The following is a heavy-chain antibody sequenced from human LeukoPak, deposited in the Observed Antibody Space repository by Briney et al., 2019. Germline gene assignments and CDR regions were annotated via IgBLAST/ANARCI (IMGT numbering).Heavy chain of an antibody. J-gene: IGHJ4*02. Sequence: PSETLSLTCTVSGGSISSSSYYWGWIRQPPGKGLEWIGSIYYSGSTYYNPSLKSRVTISVDTSKNQFSLKLSSVTAADTAVYYCARLGAFYDILTGSRSHHFDYWGQGTLVTVSS. CDR2: IYYSGST. CDR3: ARLGAFYDILTGSRSHHFDY. CDR1: GGSISSSSYY. D-gene: IGHD3-9*01. V-gene: IGHV4-39*01.